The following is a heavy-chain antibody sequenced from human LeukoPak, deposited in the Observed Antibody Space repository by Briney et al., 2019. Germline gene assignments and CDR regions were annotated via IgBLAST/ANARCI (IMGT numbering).Heavy chain of an antibody. CDR2: IYNGGST. Sequence: SETLSLTCTVSGDSISSGSYYWTWIRQPAGKGLEWIGRIYNGGSTKYSPSLESRVTISVDTSKNQFSLKLSSVTAADTAVYYCARGREKHGDYGFYYFDYWGQGTLVTVSS. CDR3: ARGREKHGDYGFYYFDY. D-gene: IGHD4-17*01. CDR1: GDSISSGSYY. V-gene: IGHV4-61*02. J-gene: IGHJ4*02.